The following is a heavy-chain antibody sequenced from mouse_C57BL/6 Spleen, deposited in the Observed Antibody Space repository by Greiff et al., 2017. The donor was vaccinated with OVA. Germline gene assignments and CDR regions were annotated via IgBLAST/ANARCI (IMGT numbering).Heavy chain of an antibody. CDR3: TRSRGRLLLYAMDY. CDR2: IYPGNSGT. Sequence: VQLQQSGPALVRPGASVKMSCKTSGYTFTNYCMHWVKQRPGQGLEWIGAIYPGNSGTSSNQKFKGKAKLTAVTSASTAYMELSSLTNEDSAVYYCTRSRGRLLLYAMDYWGQGTSVTVSS. V-gene: IGHV1-5*01. CDR1: GYTFTNYC. D-gene: IGHD2-3*01. J-gene: IGHJ4*01.